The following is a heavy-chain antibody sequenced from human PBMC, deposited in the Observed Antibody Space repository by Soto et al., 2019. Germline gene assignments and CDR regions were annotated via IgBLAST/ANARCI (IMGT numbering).Heavy chain of an antibody. Sequence: QVQLVQSGAEVKKPGASVKVSCKASGYTFTSYGISWVRQAPGQGLEWMGWISAYNGNTNYAQKLQGRVTMTTDTSTSTAYMELRSLTSDDTAVYYCARVIETQLVGGNWFDPWGQGTLVTVSS. CDR3: ARVIETQLVGGNWFDP. CDR1: GYTFTSYG. J-gene: IGHJ5*02. CDR2: ISAYNGNT. V-gene: IGHV1-18*01. D-gene: IGHD6-6*01.